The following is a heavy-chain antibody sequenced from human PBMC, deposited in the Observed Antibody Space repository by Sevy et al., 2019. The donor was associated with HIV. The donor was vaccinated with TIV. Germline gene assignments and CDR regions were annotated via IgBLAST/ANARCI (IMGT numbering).Heavy chain of an antibody. V-gene: IGHV3-48*03. Sequence: GGSLRLSCAASGFTFSSYEMNWVRQAPGKGLEWVSYISSSGSTIYYADSVKGRFTISRDNAKNSLYLQMNSLRAEDTAVYYCARDSSGWQDYGMYVWGQGTTVTVSS. CDR2: ISSSGSTI. J-gene: IGHJ6*02. CDR1: GFTFSSYE. D-gene: IGHD6-19*01. CDR3: ARDSSGWQDYGMYV.